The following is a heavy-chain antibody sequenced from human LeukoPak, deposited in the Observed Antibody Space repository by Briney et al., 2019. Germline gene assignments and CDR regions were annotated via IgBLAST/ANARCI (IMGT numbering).Heavy chain of an antibody. Sequence: GGSLRLSCAASRFTFNNYAMSWVRQAPGKGLEWVSAISGGGSNTYYAKSMQGRFTISRDNSENTLYMQMNSLIAADTAVYYCAKMGSSPDYFDYWGQGTLVTVSS. CDR1: RFTFNNYA. CDR3: AKMGSSPDYFDY. D-gene: IGHD3-10*01. J-gene: IGHJ4*02. CDR2: ISGGGSNT. V-gene: IGHV3-23*01.